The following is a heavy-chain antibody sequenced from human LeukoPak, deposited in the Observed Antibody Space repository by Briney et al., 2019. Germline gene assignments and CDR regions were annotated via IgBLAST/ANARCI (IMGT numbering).Heavy chain of an antibody. CDR3: ARSRSRIAARPHYYYYYYMDV. J-gene: IGHJ6*03. CDR2: IKQDGNEK. CDR1: GFTSSSYW. D-gene: IGHD6-6*01. Sequence: GGSLRLSCAASGFTSSSYWMSWVRQAPGKGLEWVADIKQDGNEKYYVDSVKGRYTISRDNAKNSLYLHMNTLRADDTAVYYCARSRSRIAARPHYYYYYYMDVWGKGTPVTVSS. V-gene: IGHV3-7*01.